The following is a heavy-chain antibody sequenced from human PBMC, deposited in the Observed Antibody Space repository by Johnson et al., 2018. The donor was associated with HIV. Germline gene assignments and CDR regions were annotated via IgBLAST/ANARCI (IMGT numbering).Heavy chain of an antibody. Sequence: VQLVESGGGLVQPGRSLRLSCAASGFTFDDYAMHWVRQAPGKGLEWVSGISWNSGSIGYADSVKGRFTISRDNAKNSLYLQMNSLRAEDTAVYYCARNGDEVAGDAFDIWGQGTMVTVSS. CDR3: ARNGDEVAGDAFDI. J-gene: IGHJ3*02. D-gene: IGHD6-19*01. CDR2: ISWNSGSI. CDR1: GFTFDDYA. V-gene: IGHV3-9*01.